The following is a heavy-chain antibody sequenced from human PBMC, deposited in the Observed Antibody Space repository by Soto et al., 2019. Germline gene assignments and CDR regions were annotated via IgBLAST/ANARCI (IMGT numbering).Heavy chain of an antibody. CDR3: ARTGDLSFFLDY. V-gene: IGHV3-33*01. Sequence: QVQLVESGGGVVQPGRSLRLSCAASGFSFSKYGMHWVRQAPGKGLEWVAVIWYDGSQKYYGDSVKGRFTISRDNSENTLYLQMNSLRGEDTAVYYCARTGDLSFFLDYWGQGTLVTVSS. CDR1: GFSFSKYG. CDR2: IWYDGSQK. J-gene: IGHJ4*02. D-gene: IGHD3-16*01.